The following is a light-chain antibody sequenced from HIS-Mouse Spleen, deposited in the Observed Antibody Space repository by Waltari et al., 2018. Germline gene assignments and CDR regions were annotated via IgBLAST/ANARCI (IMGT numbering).Light chain of an antibody. CDR2: GKN. J-gene: IGLJ2*01. CDR3: NSRDSSGNHVV. Sequence: SSELTQDPAVSVALGQTVRITCQGDCLRRYYESWYQQKPGQAPVLVIYGKNNRPSGIPDRFSGSSSGNTASLTITGAQAEDEADYYCNSRDSSGNHVVFGGGTKLTVL. CDR1: CLRRYY. V-gene: IGLV3-19*01.